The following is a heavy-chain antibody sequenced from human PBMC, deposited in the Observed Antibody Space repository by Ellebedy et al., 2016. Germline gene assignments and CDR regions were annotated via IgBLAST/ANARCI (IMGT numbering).Heavy chain of an antibody. Sequence: SETLSLTCTVSGDSISSSSYYWGWIRQPPGKGLEWIGSIYYSGSTYYNPSLKSRVTISVDTSKNQFSLKLSSVTAADTAVYYCARGSLAGLEYWGQGTLVTVSS. CDR1: GDSISSSSYY. V-gene: IGHV4-39*07. D-gene: IGHD3-10*01. CDR2: IYYSGST. CDR3: ARGSLAGLEY. J-gene: IGHJ4*02.